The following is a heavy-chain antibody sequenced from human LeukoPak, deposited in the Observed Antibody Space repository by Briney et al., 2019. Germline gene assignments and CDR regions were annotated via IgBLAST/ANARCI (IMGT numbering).Heavy chain of an antibody. CDR3: ARDLSSGWYSDAFDI. CDR2: ISSSSSTI. V-gene: IGHV3-48*04. CDR1: GFTFSSYS. D-gene: IGHD6-19*01. Sequence: GGSLRLSCAASGFTFSSYSMNWVRQAPGKGLEWVSYISSSSSTIYYADSVKGRFTISRDNAKNSLYLQMNSLRAEDTAVYYCARDLSSGWYSDAFDIWGQGTMVTVSS. J-gene: IGHJ3*02.